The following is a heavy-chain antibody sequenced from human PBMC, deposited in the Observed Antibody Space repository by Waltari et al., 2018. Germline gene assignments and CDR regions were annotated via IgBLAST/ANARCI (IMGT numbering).Heavy chain of an antibody. V-gene: IGHV1-2*04. J-gene: IGHJ6*02. CDR1: GSTFTGYY. CDR3: ARDPEYTRGPDGDYGHHGMDV. CDR2: INPNSGGT. Sequence: QVQLVQSGAEVKKPGASVTVSCKASGSTFTGYYMHWVRQAPGQGREWMGGINPNSGGTNYAQKFQGWVTMTRDTSISTAYMELSRLRSDDTAVYYCARDPEYTRGPDGDYGHHGMDVWDQGP. D-gene: IGHD4-17*01.